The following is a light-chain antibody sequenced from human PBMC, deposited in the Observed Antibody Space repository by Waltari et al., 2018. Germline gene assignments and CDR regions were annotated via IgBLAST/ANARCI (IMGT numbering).Light chain of an antibody. CDR1: SSDVDSYNY. V-gene: IGLV2-14*01. Sequence: QSALTQPASVSGSPGQPITISCTGTSSDVDSYNYAPWYQQHPGKAPKLMIYEVSNRPSGVSDRFSGSKSGNTASLTISGLQAEDEAVYFCSSYTSSSTLGVFGTGTKVTVL. CDR2: EVS. CDR3: SSYTSSSTLGV. J-gene: IGLJ1*01.